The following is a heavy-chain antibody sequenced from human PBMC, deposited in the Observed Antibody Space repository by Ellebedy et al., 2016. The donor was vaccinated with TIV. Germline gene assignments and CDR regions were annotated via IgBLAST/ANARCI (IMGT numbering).Heavy chain of an antibody. CDR1: GASISHW. J-gene: IGHJ3*01. CDR2: INQDGST. Sequence: MPSETLSLTCAVSGASISHWSSWVRQPLGKGLEWIGEINQDGSTNYNTSLRRRVTISLDRSKNQFSLEVTSVTAADTALYYCARHYLLSSTFDLWGQGTMVTVSS. V-gene: IGHV4-4*02. CDR3: ARHYLLSSTFDL. D-gene: IGHD3-10*01.